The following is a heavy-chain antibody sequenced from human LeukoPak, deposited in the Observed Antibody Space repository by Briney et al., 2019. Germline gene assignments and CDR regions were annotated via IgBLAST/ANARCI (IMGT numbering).Heavy chain of an antibody. Sequence: ASVKVSCEASGYTFTSYGMSWVRQAPGQGLEWMGWISAYNGNTNYAQKLQGRVTMTTDTSTSTAYMELRSLRSDDTAVYYCSRERARAGTIDYWGQGTLVTVSS. J-gene: IGHJ4*02. CDR3: SRERARAGTIDY. D-gene: IGHD6-13*01. V-gene: IGHV1-18*01. CDR2: ISAYNGNT. CDR1: GYTFTSYG.